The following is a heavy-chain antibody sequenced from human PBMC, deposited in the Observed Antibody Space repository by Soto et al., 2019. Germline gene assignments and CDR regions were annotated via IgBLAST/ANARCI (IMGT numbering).Heavy chain of an antibody. CDR2: IIPIFGTA. CDR1: GGPFRRYA. D-gene: IGHD2-15*01. J-gene: IGHJ6*02. Sequence: SVKFSWKASGGPFRRYAISLVRQAPGQGLEWMGGIIPIFGTANYAQKFQGRVTITADESTSTAYMELSSLRSEDTAVYYCARELVVVAATHYYYYGMDVWGQGTTVTVSS. V-gene: IGHV1-69*13. CDR3: ARELVVVAATHYYYYGMDV.